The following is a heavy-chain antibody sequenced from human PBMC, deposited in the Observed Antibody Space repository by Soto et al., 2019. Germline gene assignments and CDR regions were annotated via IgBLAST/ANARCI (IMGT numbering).Heavy chain of an antibody. CDR3: ARDGSSGSYYKGYYDGMDG. Sequence: VHVSCMASVCKFRSYVICWVRQTPGKELEWMGGIIPICGTANYAQKFQGRVTITADKSTSTAYMELSILRSENTAVYYWARDGSSGSYYKGYYDGMDGWGQGTTVTFSS. CDR1: VCKFRSYV. J-gene: IGHJ6*02. V-gene: IGHV1-69*06. CDR2: IIPICGTA. D-gene: IGHD3-10*01.